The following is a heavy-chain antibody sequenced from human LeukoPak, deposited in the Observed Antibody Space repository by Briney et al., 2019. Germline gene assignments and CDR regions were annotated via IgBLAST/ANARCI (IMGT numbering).Heavy chain of an antibody. Sequence: SGTLSLTCSVSVDSVTSKFWSWIRQPAGKGLEWIGRIYTSGTANYNPSLKSRVSMSLDTSKNEFSLKLKNVTAADTAIYYCAREGGGWHPDNHFDIWGQGTTVTVSS. CDR2: IYTSGTA. D-gene: IGHD3-16*01. CDR1: VDSVTSKF. CDR3: AREGGGWHPDNHFDI. V-gene: IGHV4-4*07. J-gene: IGHJ3*02.